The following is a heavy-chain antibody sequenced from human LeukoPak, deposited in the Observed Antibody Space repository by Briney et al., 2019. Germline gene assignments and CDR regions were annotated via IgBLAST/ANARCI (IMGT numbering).Heavy chain of an antibody. CDR3: ARLWDVGNSVGWFDP. D-gene: IGHD4-23*01. CDR2: FYYTGNT. CDR1: SDFISSYY. V-gene: IGHV4-59*08. J-gene: IGHJ5*02. Sequence: SETLSLTCTVSSDFISSYYWSWIRRPPGKGLEWNGSFYYTGNTNYNPSLKSRVTIAVDTSKNQFSLNLSSVTATDTAVYYCARLWDVGNSVGWFDPWGQGTLVTISS.